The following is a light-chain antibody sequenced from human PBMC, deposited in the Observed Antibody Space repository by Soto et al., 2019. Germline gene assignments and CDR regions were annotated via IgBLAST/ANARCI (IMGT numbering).Light chain of an antibody. CDR2: GAV. J-gene: IGKJ3*01. Sequence: EIVLTQTPVTLSVSPGDRATLSCRASQSVSSNLAWYQQRPGQPPRLLIYGAVSRATGVPARLSGCGVETEFTITISSLQSEDCAVYYCQQYETWPPRFTFGPGTKVDLK. CDR1: QSVSSN. V-gene: IGKV3-15*01. CDR3: QQYETWPPRFT.